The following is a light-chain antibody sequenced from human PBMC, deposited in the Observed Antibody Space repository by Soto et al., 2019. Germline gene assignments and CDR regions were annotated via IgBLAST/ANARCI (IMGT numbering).Light chain of an antibody. CDR2: SAS. J-gene: IGKJ3*01. CDR3: HYYNNWPRGFT. Sequence: EIVMTQSPATLSVSPGERATLSCRASQSVSTNLAWYQQKPGQAPRLLIYSASTRATGIPARFSGSGSGTEFTLTISSLQSEDFAVYYCHYYNNWPRGFTFGPGTKVDIK. CDR1: QSVSTN. V-gene: IGKV3-15*01.